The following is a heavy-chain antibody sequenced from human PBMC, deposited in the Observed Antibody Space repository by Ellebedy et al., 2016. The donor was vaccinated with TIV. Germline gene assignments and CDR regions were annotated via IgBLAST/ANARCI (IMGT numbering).Heavy chain of an antibody. D-gene: IGHD4/OR15-4a*01. Sequence: PGGSLRLSCAASGFTFSSFAMSWVRQAPGKGLEWVSGMSGTGGLTYYADSVKGRFTISRDNSKNTLSLQMNSLRVEDTAVYYCAKGKTILTIEDALDMWGQGTVVTVSS. CDR2: MSGTGGLT. CDR1: GFTFSSFA. V-gene: IGHV3-23*01. CDR3: AKGKTILTIEDALDM. J-gene: IGHJ3*02.